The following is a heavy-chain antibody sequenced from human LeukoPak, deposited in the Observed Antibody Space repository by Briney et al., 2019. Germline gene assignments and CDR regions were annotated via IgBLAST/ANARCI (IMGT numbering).Heavy chain of an antibody. CDR1: GFTFSRYS. V-gene: IGHV3-30-3*01. J-gene: IGHJ6*02. CDR3: ARDPYFDSSGYYDDYNYALDV. CDR2: IPNEGSNK. Sequence: GGSLRLSCAASGFTFSRYSMHWVRQAPGKGLEWVAVIPNEGSNKYYADSVKGRFTISRDNSKNTLYLQMNSLRAGDTAVYYCARDPYFDSSGYYDDYNYALDVWGQGTTVTVSS. D-gene: IGHD3-22*01.